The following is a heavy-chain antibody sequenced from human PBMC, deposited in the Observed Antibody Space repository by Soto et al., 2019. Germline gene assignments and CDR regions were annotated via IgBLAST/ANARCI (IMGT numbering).Heavy chain of an antibody. J-gene: IGHJ6*02. D-gene: IGHD3-10*01. Sequence: QVQLVQSGAEVKKPGSSVKVSCKASGGTFSSYAISWVRQAPGQGLEWMGGIIPIFGTANYAQKFQGRVMITADESTSTADMELSSLRSDDTAVYYCARGGSGREKDYYGMNVGGQGTTVTVSS. V-gene: IGHV1-69*01. CDR2: IIPIFGTA. CDR3: ARGGSGREKDYYGMNV. CDR1: GGTFSSYA.